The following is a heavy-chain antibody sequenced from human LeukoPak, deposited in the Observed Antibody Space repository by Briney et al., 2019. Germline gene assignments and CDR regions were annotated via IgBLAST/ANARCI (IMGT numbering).Heavy chain of an antibody. V-gene: IGHV3-11*01. Sequence: NPGGSLRLSCAASGFTFSGYYMSWIRQAPGKGLEWVSYISSSGSTIYYAGSVKGRFTISRDNAKNSLYLQMNSLRAEDTAVYYCARAYMFYYDSSGYFGFWGQGTLVTVSS. CDR2: ISSSGSTI. CDR1: GFTFSGYY. CDR3: ARAYMFYYDSSGYFGF. J-gene: IGHJ4*02. D-gene: IGHD3-22*01.